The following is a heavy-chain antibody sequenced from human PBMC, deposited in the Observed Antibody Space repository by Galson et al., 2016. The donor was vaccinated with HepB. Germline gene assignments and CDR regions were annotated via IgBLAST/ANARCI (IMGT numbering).Heavy chain of an antibody. CDR2: ISASGATT. J-gene: IGHJ4*02. CDR3: AKVAGHNYGEFDY. D-gene: IGHD5-18*01. CDR1: GFTFSNYA. Sequence: SLRLSCAASGFTFSNYAMSWVRQAPGKGLEWVSVISASGATTYYADSVKGRFTTSRDSSKNTLYLQMNSLRVEDTAVYYCAKVAGHNYGEFDYWGQGTPVTVSS. V-gene: IGHV3-23*01.